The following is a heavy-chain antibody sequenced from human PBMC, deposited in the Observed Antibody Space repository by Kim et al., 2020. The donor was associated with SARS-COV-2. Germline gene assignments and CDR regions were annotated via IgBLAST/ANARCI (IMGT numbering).Heavy chain of an antibody. J-gene: IGHJ4*02. CDR3: TTLDIVVVVAVKDY. D-gene: IGHD2-15*01. CDR1: GFTFSNAW. Sequence: GGSLRLSCAASGFTFSNAWMSWVRQAPGKGLEWVGRIKSKTDGGTTDYAAPVKGRFTISRDDSKNTLYLQMNSLKTEDTAVYYCTTLDIVVVVAVKDYWGQGTLVTVSS. V-gene: IGHV3-15*01. CDR2: IKSKTDGGTT.